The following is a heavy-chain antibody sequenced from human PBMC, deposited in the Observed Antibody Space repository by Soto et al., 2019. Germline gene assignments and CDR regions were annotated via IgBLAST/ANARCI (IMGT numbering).Heavy chain of an antibody. D-gene: IGHD3-3*01. Sequence: GGSLRLSCAASGFTFSNAWMNWVRQAPGKGLEWVANIKQDGSEKYYVDSVKGRFTISRDNAKNSLYLQMNSLRAEDTAVYYCARDWSSYDFWSGYYSYYGMDVWGQGTTVTVSS. V-gene: IGHV3-7*01. CDR2: IKQDGSEK. CDR3: ARDWSSYDFWSGYYSYYGMDV. CDR1: GFTFSNAW. J-gene: IGHJ6*02.